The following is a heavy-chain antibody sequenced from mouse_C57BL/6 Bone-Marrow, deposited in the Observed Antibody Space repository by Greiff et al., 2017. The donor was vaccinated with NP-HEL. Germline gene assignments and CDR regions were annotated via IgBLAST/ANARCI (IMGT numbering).Heavy chain of an antibody. Sequence: VQLQQSGPELVKPGASVKISCKASGYSFTDYNMNWVKQSNGKSLEWIGVINPNYGTTSYNQKFKGKATLTVDQSSSTAYMQLNSLTSEDSAVDYCARATVVEYYYAMDYWGQGTSVTVSS. CDR1: GYSFTDYN. V-gene: IGHV1-39*01. CDR3: ARATVVEYYYAMDY. D-gene: IGHD1-1*01. J-gene: IGHJ4*01. CDR2: INPNYGTT.